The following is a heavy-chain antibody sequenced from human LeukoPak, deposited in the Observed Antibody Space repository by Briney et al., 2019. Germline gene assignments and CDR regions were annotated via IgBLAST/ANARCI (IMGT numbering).Heavy chain of an antibody. D-gene: IGHD6-13*01. J-gene: IGHJ4*02. CDR1: GGSISSYY. CDR3: ARASSSWPFDY. CDR2: IYYGGST. Sequence: APETLSLTCTVSGGSISSYYWSWIRQPPGKGLEWIGYIYYGGSTNYNPSLKSRVTISVDTSKNQFSLKLSSVTAADTAVYYCARASSSWPFDYWGQGTLVTVSS. V-gene: IGHV4-59*01.